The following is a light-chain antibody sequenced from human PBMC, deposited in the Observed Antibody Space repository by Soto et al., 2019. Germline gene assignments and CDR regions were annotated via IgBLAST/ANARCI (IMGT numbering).Light chain of an antibody. J-gene: IGKJ1*01. CDR3: QQYGSSRWT. CDR1: QSVSSSS. CDR2: GSS. Sequence: EIVLTQSPGTLSVSPGERATLSCRASQSVSSSSLAWYQQKPGQAPRLLIFGSSSRATGIPDRFSGSGSGTDFTLTISRLEPEDFAVYYCQQYGSSRWTFGQGTKVDIK. V-gene: IGKV3-20*01.